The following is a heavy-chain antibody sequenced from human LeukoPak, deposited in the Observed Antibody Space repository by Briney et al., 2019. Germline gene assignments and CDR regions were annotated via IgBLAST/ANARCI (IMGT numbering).Heavy chain of an antibody. V-gene: IGHV1-69*05. CDR2: IMPISGTA. CDR3: ARGMMAFGELIGSFDY. CDR1: GGTFSSYV. D-gene: IGHD3-16*02. J-gene: IGHJ4*02. Sequence: EASVKVSCKASGGTFSSYVINWVRQAPGQGLEWMGGIMPISGTANHAQKFQGRVTMTTDTSTSTAYMELRSLRSDDTAMYYCARGMMAFGELIGSFDYWGQGTLVTVSS.